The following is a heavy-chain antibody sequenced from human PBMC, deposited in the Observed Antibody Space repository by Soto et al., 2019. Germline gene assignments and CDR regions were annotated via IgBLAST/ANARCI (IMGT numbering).Heavy chain of an antibody. D-gene: IGHD6-13*01. J-gene: IGHJ4*02. V-gene: IGHV1-46*01. CDR1: GYTFSGNY. Sequence: ASVKVSCKESGYTFSGNYIHWVRQAPGQGFEWMGIINPSGGSTSYAQKFQGRVTMTRDTSTSTFYMEMSSLRFEDTAMYYCARKFTQQAFDYWGQGTLVTVS. CDR3: ARKFTQQAFDY. CDR2: INPSGGST.